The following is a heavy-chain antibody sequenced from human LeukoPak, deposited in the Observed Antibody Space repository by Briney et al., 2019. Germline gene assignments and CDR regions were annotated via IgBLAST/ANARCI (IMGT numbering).Heavy chain of an antibody. D-gene: IGHD4-17*01. V-gene: IGHV3-74*01. CDR2: INNDGTNA. J-gene: IGHJ4*02. CDR3: ARDNGYGDYVFDY. Sequence: GGSLRLSCAASGFTFSSYWMHWVRQGPGKGLVWVSRINNDGTNAVFADSVKGRFTISRDNAKNTLYLQMNTLRVEDTAVYYCARDNGYGDYVFDYWGQGTLVTVSS. CDR1: GFTFSSYW.